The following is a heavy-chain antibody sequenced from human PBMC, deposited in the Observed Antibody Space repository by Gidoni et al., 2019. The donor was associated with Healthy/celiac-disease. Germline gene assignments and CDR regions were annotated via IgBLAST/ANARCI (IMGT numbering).Heavy chain of an antibody. CDR3: ARGKLKPHAFDI. CDR1: GFTFSSYS. CDR2: ISSSSSYI. D-gene: IGHD1-26*01. Sequence: EVQLVESGGGLVKPGGSLRLSCAASGFTFSSYSMNWVRQAPGKGLEWVSSISSSSSYIYYADSVKGRFTISRDNAKNSLYLQMNSLRAEDTAVYYCARGKLKPHAFDIWGQGTMVTVSS. V-gene: IGHV3-21*01. J-gene: IGHJ3*02.